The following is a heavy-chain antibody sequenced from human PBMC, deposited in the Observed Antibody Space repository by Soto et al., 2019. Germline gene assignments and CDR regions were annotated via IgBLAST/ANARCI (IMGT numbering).Heavy chain of an antibody. CDR2: IYYSGST. CDR3: ARLYYDFWSGHRPPGWFDP. Sequence: QVQLQESGPGLVKPSQTLSLTCTVSGGSISSGGYYWSWIRQHPGKGLEWIGYIYYSGSTYYNPSLKSRVTISVDTSKNQFSLKLSSVTAADTAVYYCARLYYDFWSGHRPPGWFDPWGQGTLVTVSS. CDR1: GGSISSGGYY. D-gene: IGHD3-3*01. J-gene: IGHJ5*02. V-gene: IGHV4-31*03.